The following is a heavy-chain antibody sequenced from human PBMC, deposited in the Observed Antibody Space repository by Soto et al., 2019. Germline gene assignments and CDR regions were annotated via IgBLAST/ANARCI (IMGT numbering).Heavy chain of an antibody. CDR2: ISWNSGSI. D-gene: IGHD3-10*01. Sequence: EVQLVESGGGLVQPGRSLRLSCAASGFTFDDYAMHWVRQAPGKGLEWDSGISWNSGSIGYADSVKGRFTISRDNAKNSLYLQMNSLRAEDTALYYCAKGYYGSGSRYYFDYWGQGTLVTVSS. V-gene: IGHV3-9*01. CDR3: AKGYYGSGSRYYFDY. J-gene: IGHJ4*02. CDR1: GFTFDDYA.